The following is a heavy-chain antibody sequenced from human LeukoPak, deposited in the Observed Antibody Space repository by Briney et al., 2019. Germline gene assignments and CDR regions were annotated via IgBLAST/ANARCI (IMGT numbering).Heavy chain of an antibody. V-gene: IGHV3-48*03. D-gene: IGHD6-6*01. CDR3: ARVRPYNSSSRPADY. Sequence: GGSLRHSCATSGFTFSSYEMNWVRQAPGKGLEWVSYISSSGSTIYYADSVKGRFTISRDNAKNSLYLQMNSLRAEDTAVYYCARVRPYNSSSRPADYWGQGTLATVSS. J-gene: IGHJ4*02. CDR1: GFTFSSYE. CDR2: ISSSGSTI.